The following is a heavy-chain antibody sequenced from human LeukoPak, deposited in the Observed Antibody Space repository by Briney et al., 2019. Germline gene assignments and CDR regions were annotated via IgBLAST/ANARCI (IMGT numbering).Heavy chain of an antibody. CDR2: IYTSGST. V-gene: IGHV4-61*02. Sequence: SETLSLTCTVSGGSISSGSYYWSWIRQPAGKGLEWIGRIYTSGSTNYNPSLKSRVTISVDTSKNQFSLKLSSVTAADTAVYYCARGPPHAYYYDSSGYWFDYWGQGTLVTVSS. J-gene: IGHJ4*02. D-gene: IGHD3-22*01. CDR1: GGSISSGSYY. CDR3: ARGPPHAYYYDSSGYWFDY.